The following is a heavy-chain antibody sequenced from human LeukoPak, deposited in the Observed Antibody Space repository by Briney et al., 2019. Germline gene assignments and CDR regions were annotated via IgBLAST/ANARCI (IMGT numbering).Heavy chain of an antibody. CDR2: IYYSGST. CDR1: GGSISSSSYY. Sequence: PSETLSLTCTVSGGSISSSSYYWGWIRQPPGKGLEWIGSIYYSGSTYYNPSLKSRVTISVDTSKNQFSLKLSSVTAADTAVYYCARDEWSRPTVTTYYYWGQGTLVTVSS. J-gene: IGHJ4*02. V-gene: IGHV4-39*07. CDR3: ARDEWSRPTVTTYYY. D-gene: IGHD4-17*01.